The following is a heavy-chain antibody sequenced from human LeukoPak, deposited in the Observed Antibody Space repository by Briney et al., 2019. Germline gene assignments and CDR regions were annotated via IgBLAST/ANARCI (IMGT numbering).Heavy chain of an antibody. CDR2: INAGNGNT. J-gene: IGHJ5*02. D-gene: IGHD6-19*01. CDR3: ARGQQWLVGLDWFDP. V-gene: IGHV1-3*03. Sequence: ASVKVSCKASGYTFASYAMHWVRQAPGQRLEWMGWINAGNGNTKYSQEFQGRVTITRDTSASTAYMELSSLRSEDMAVYYCARGQQWLVGLDWFDPWGQGTLVTVSS. CDR1: GYTFASYA.